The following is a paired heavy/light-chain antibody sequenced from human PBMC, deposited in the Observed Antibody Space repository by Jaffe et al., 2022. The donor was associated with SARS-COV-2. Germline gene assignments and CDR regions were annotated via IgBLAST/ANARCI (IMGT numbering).Light chain of an antibody. J-gene: IGKJ4*01. CDR1: QGISSY. Sequence: DIQLTQSPSFLSASVGDRVTITCRASQGISSYLAWYQQKPGKAPKLLIYAASTLQSGVPSRFSGSGSGTEFTLTISSLQPEDFATYYCQQLNIYPLTFGGGTRVEIK. CDR3: QQLNIYPLT. V-gene: IGKV1-9*01. CDR2: AAS.
Heavy chain of an antibody. Sequence: EVQLVESGGGLVQPGGSLRLSCGASGFTFSSYWMHWVRQAPGKGLVWVSRVNVDGRSTSYADSVKGRFTISRDNAKNTLYLQMNSLRAEDTAIYYCARDGAAVAGLDAFDIWGQGTMVSVSS. CDR1: GFTFSSYW. V-gene: IGHV3-74*01. D-gene: IGHD6-19*01. CDR2: VNVDGRST. CDR3: ARDGAAVAGLDAFDI. J-gene: IGHJ3*02.